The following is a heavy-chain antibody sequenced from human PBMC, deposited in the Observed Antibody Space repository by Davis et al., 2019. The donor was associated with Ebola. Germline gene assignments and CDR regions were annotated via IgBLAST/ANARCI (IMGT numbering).Heavy chain of an antibody. CDR3: ATKGDIVATGRSAYDY. D-gene: IGHD5-12*01. CDR1: GLTLINYA. J-gene: IGHJ4*02. Sequence: PGGSLRLSCTASGLTLINYAMTWVRQAPGKGLEWVSSISGESGSSYYADSVRGRFTISRDNSKNTLYLQMNGLRADDTAVYYCATKGDIVATGRSAYDYWGQGTLVTVSS. CDR2: ISGESGSS. V-gene: IGHV3-23*01.